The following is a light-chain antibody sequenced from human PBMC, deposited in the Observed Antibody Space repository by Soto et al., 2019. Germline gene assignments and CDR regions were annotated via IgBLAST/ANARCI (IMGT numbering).Light chain of an antibody. CDR3: QTYDTGVSGSI. CDR2: GNI. V-gene: IGLV1-40*01. J-gene: IGLJ2*01. CDR1: SSNIGAGYD. Sequence: QSVLTQPPSVSGAPGQRVALYCAGTSSNIGAGYDVHWYQHLPGTAPKLLIFGNINRPAGVPDRFSGSKSGTSASLAISGLQAADEGYYYCQTYDTGVSGSIFGGGTKVTVL.